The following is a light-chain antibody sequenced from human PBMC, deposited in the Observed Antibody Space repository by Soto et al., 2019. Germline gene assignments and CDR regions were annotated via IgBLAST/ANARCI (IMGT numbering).Light chain of an antibody. J-gene: IGLJ2*01. CDR3: FSYGDTNNLV. CDR1: SRDIGDYNY. CDR2: EVT. Sequence: QSVLTQPPSASGSPGQSVTIPCTGTSRDIGDYNYVSWYQQHPGKAPKLIIYEVTKRPSGIPDRFSGSKSGYTASLTVSGLQAEDEAVYFCFSYGDTNNLVFGGGTKLTVL. V-gene: IGLV2-8*01.